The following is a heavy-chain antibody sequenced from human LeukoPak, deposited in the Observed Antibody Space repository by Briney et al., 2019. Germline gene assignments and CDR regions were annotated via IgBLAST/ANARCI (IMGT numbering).Heavy chain of an antibody. CDR1: GFIFNDHW. V-gene: IGHV3-7*01. J-gene: IGHJ6*02. D-gene: IGHD1-14*01. CDR2: INEAGSEK. CDR3: ARYNMDV. Sequence: GGSLRLSCAASGFIFNDHWMIWVRQAPGKGLEWVANINEAGSEKYYLDSVKGRFTVSRDNAENSLYLRMNSLRVEDTGVYYCARYNMDVWGQGTTVTVSS.